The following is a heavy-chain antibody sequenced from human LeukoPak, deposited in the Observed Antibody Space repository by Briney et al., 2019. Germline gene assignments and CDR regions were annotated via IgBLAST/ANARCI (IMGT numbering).Heavy chain of an antibody. J-gene: IGHJ4*02. V-gene: IGHV3-30*02. Sequence: GSLRLSCAASGFIFSSYWMHWVRQAPGKGLEWVAFIRYDGSNKYYADSVKGRFTISRDNSKNTLYLQMNSLRAEDTAVYYCAKDPESSSWLYYFDYWGQGTLVTVSS. CDR1: GFIFSSYW. CDR3: AKDPESSSWLYYFDY. CDR2: IRYDGSNK. D-gene: IGHD6-13*01.